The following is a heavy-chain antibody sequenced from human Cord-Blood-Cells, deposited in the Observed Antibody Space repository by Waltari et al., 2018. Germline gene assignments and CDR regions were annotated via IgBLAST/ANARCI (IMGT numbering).Heavy chain of an antibody. CDR3: ARGQLVGGGVDY. D-gene: IGHD6-6*01. Sequence: EVQLVESGGCLVKPGGSLRLSCAASGFTFSSYSMNWVRQAPGKGLEWVSSISSSSSYIYYADSVKGRFTISRDNAKNSLYLQMNSLRAEDTAVYYCARGQLVGGGVDYWGQGTLVTVSS. CDR1: GFTFSSYS. J-gene: IGHJ4*02. CDR2: ISSSSSYI. V-gene: IGHV3-21*01.